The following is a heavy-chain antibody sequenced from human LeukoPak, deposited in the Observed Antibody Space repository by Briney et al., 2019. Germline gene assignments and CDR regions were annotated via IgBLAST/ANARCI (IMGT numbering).Heavy chain of an antibody. CDR2: INHSGST. CDR3: ARYLIKDYDSSGSSAFDI. V-gene: IGHV4-34*01. J-gene: IGHJ3*02. D-gene: IGHD3-22*01. CDR1: GGSFSGYY. Sequence: SETLSLTCAVYGGSFSGYYWSWIRQPPGKGLEWIGEINHSGSTNYNPSLKSRVTISVDTSKNQFYLKLSSVTAADTAVYYCARYLIKDYDSSGSSAFDIWGQGTMVTVSS.